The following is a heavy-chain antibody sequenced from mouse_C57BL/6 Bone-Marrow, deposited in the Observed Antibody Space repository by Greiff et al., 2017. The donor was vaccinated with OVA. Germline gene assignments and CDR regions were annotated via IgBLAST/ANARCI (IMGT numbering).Heavy chain of an antibody. J-gene: IGHJ3*01. CDR3: AFYGNVAY. CDR1: GYTFTSYW. D-gene: IGHD2-1*01. V-gene: IGHV1-64*01. CDR2: IHPNSGST. Sequence: VQLQQPGAELVKPGASVKLSCKASGYTFTSYWMHWVKQRPGQGLEWIGMIHPNSGSTNNNEKFKSKATLTVDKSSSTAYMQISSLTSEDAAVYYCAFYGNVAYGGQGTLVTVSA.